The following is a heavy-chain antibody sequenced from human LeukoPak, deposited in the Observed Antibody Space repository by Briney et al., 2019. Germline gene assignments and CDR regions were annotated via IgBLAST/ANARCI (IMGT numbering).Heavy chain of an antibody. CDR3: ARDPYGSGSYYINHDRVDAFDI. CDR2: IIPILGIA. CDR1: GGTFSSYA. V-gene: IGHV1-69*04. Sequence: SVKVSCKASGGTFSSYAISWVRQAPGQGLEWMGRIIPILGIANYAQKFQGRVTITADKSTSTAYMELSSLRSEDTAVYYCARDPYGSGSYYINHDRVDAFDIWGQGTMVTVSS. D-gene: IGHD3-10*01. J-gene: IGHJ3*02.